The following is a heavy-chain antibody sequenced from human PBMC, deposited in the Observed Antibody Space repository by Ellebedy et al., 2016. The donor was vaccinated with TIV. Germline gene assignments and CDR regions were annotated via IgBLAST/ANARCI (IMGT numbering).Heavy chain of an antibody. Sequence: MPSETLSLTCAVSGGSITSSNWWNWVRQPPGRGLEWIGQVYHTGSTNYNPSLMHRVTISVDKSNKQFSLNLTSVTAADAAVYYCARYDVLSGYYFYWGQGTLVTVSS. V-gene: IGHV4-4*02. CDR2: VYHTGST. CDR3: ARYDVLSGYYFY. J-gene: IGHJ4*02. CDR1: GGSITSSNW. D-gene: IGHD3-3*01.